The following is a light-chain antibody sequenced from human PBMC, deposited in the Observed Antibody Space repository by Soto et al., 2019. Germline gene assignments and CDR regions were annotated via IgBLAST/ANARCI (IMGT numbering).Light chain of an antibody. Sequence: QSALTQPAAVSGSPGQSITISWTGTSSDVGNYNLVSWYQQYPGKAPKLMIYATSKRPSGVSNRFSGSKSGDTASLTISGLQAEDEADYYCTSFARGSTLVFGGGTKLTAL. J-gene: IGLJ3*02. CDR3: TSFARGSTLV. CDR2: ATS. CDR1: SSDVGNYNL. V-gene: IGLV2-23*01.